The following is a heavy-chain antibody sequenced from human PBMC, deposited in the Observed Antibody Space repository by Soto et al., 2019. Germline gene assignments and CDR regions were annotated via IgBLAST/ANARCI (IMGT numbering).Heavy chain of an antibody. CDR3: ATRYCTSTNCYSFDY. Sequence: GGSLRLSCAASGVTFSSYAVSGVRQAPGKGPEWISSISGSGSTIYYADSVKGRLTISRDNAKNSLYLQMNSLRAEDTAVYYCATRYCTSTNCYSFDYWGQGVLVTVSS. CDR1: GVTFSSYA. V-gene: IGHV3-21*01. J-gene: IGHJ4*02. D-gene: IGHD2-2*01. CDR2: ISGSGSTI.